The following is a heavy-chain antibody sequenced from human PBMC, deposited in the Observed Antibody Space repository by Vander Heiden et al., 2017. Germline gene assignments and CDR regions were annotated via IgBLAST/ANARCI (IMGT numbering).Heavy chain of an antibody. D-gene: IGHD5-18*01. CDR3: AKDRASYGSESFDY. J-gene: IGHJ4*02. Sequence: EVQLLESGGGLVQPGGSLSLSCAASGFAFSIYAMNWVRQAPGKGLEWVSVISLSGSRTYYADSVKGRFTSSRDNSKNTVYLQMNSLRAEDTAVYYCAKDRASYGSESFDYWGQGTLVTVSS. CDR1: GFAFSIYA. V-gene: IGHV3-23*01. CDR2: ISLSGSRT.